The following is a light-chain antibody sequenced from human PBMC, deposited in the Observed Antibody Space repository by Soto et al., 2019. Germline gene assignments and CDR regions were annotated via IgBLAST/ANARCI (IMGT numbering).Light chain of an antibody. J-gene: IGLJ2*01. CDR3: CSYAGRGI. Sequence: QSVLTQPASVSGSPGQSITISCTETSSDVGSYNLVSWYQQHPGKAPKLMIYEVSKRPSGVSNRFSGSKSGNTASLTISGLQAEDEADYYCCSYAGRGIFGGGTQLTVL. V-gene: IGLV2-23*02. CDR1: SSDVGSYNL. CDR2: EVS.